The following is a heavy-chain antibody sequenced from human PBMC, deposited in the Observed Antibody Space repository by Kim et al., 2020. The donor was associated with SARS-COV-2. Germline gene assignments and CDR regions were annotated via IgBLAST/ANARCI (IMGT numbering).Heavy chain of an antibody. V-gene: IGHV3-15*01. Sequence: GGSLRLSCAASGFTFSNAWMSWVRQAPGKGLEWVGRIKSKTDGGTTDYAAPVKGRFTISRDDSKNTLYLQMNSLKTEDTAVYYCTTHGSGSTDYYYYGMDVWGQGTTVTVSS. J-gene: IGHJ6*02. CDR1: GFTFSNAW. CDR3: TTHGSGSTDYYYYGMDV. D-gene: IGHD3-10*01. CDR2: IKSKTDGGTT.